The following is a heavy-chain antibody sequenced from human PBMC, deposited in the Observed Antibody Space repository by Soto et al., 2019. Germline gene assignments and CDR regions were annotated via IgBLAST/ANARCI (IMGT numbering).Heavy chain of an antibody. CDR1: GGSISSSGYY. CDR3: ARYKSNYYYGMDV. Sequence: SETLSLTCTVSGGSISSSGYYWGWIRQPPGKGLEWIGTIYYSGSTYYNPSLKSRVTISVDTSKNQFSLKLSSVTAADTAVYYCARYKSNYYYGMDVWGQGTTVTVSS. D-gene: IGHD1-20*01. V-gene: IGHV4-39*01. CDR2: IYYSGST. J-gene: IGHJ6*02.